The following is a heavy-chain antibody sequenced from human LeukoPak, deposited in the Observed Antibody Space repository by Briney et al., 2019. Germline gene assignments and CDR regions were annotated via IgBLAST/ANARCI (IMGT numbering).Heavy chain of an antibody. J-gene: IGHJ3*02. CDR2: ISRIGRT. D-gene: IGHD4-17*01. Sequence: SETLSLTCAVSGDSFSSHYWTWIRQPPGTGLEWIGYISRIGRTNYNPSLKSRVTISIDTSKNQFSLKLRSVTAADTAVYYCARDLVTVTKGFDIWGQGTMVSVSS. V-gene: IGHV4-59*11. CDR1: GDSFSSHY. CDR3: ARDLVTVTKGFDI.